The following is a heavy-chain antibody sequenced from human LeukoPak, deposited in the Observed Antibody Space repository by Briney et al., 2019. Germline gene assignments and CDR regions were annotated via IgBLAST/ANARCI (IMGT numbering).Heavy chain of an antibody. Sequence: QTGGSLRLSWPPSGFTFSSYWMHSARQVPGKGLVWVARIHPGGSSITYADSEKGRFTISRDNAKNTLCLQMDSLRAEDTGVYYCARSNQADDYWGQGTLVTVSS. D-gene: IGHD1-14*01. V-gene: IGHV3-74*01. CDR2: IHPGGSSI. J-gene: IGHJ4*02. CDR3: ARSNQADDY. CDR1: GFTFSSYW.